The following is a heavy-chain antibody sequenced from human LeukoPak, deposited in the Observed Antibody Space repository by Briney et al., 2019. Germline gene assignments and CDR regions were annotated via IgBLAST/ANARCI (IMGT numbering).Heavy chain of an antibody. CDR1: GFTFSSDA. Sequence: PGGSLRLSCAASGFTFSSDAMSWVRQAPGKGLEWVSAISGTGTSTYYADSVKGRFTISRDNSKKTLYLQMNSLRVEDTAVYYCAKRSLTVGNMAFDYWGQGTLVTVSS. D-gene: IGHD3-16*01. CDR3: AKRSLTVGNMAFDY. CDR2: ISGTGTST. V-gene: IGHV3-23*01. J-gene: IGHJ4*02.